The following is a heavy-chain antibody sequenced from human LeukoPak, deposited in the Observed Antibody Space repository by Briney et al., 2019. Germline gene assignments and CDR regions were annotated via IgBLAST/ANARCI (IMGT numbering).Heavy chain of an antibody. J-gene: IGHJ4*02. V-gene: IGHV3-23*01. Sequence: GGSLRLSCAASGFTFSSYPMSWVRQAPGKGLEWVSTTSGSGGSTNHADSVKGRFTISRDNSKNTLYLQMNSLRAEDTAVYYCAKSGLYRFDYWGQGTLVTVSS. D-gene: IGHD2-2*02. CDR2: TSGSGGST. CDR1: GFTFSSYP. CDR3: AKSGLYRFDY.